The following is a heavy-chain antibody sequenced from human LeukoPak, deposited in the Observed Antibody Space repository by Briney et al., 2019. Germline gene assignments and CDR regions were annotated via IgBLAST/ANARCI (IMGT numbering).Heavy chain of an antibody. J-gene: IGHJ4*02. CDR1: KFAFSSYA. D-gene: IGHD3-16*01. V-gene: IGHV3-23*01. CDR3: AKTGGSTSHPAD. CDR2: ISGGGGNT. Sequence: PGGSLRLSCAASKFAFSSYAMSWVRQAPGKGLEWVSAISGGGGNTYYADSVKGRFTISRDNSKNTLYLQMNSLRAEDTAVYYCAKTGGSTSHPADWGQGTLVTVSS.